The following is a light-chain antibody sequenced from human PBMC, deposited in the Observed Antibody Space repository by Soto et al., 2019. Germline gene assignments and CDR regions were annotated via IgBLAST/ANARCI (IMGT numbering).Light chain of an antibody. Sequence: SEVPQAPSTLSASVGDRVTITCRASESISNFLAWYQQKPGKAPNLLIYKASSLESGVPSRFSGSGSGTEFTLTISSLQPDDFATYYCQSYNSYSRTFGHGTWWIS. J-gene: IGKJ1*01. V-gene: IGKV1-5*03. CDR3: QSYNSYSRT. CDR1: ESISNF. CDR2: KAS.